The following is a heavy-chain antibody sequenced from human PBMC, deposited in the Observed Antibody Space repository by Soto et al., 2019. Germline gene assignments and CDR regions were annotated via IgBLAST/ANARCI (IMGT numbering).Heavy chain of an antibody. D-gene: IGHD1-1*01. V-gene: IGHV4-39*01. J-gene: IGHJ3*02. Sequence: LVPESVTCTVADGYISSSSYYWGRNKKPPGKGLEWIGKMYYSGGTHYNPSLKSRVTISVDTSKNQFSLKMSSVTAADTALYYCARVERGTATTVVDAFDIWGPGTMVTVSS. CDR3: ARVERGTATTVVDAFDI. CDR1: DGYISSSSYY. CDR2: MYYSGGT.